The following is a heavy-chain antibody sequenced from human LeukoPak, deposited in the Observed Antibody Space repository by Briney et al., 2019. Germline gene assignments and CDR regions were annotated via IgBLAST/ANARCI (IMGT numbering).Heavy chain of an antibody. D-gene: IGHD3-3*01. V-gene: IGHV3-21*01. J-gene: IGHJ3*02. CDR3: ARELWSGRSAAFDI. Sequence: PGGSLRLSCAASGFTFSSYSMNWVRQAPGKGLQWVSSISMTSTYINYADSFKGRFTISRDNANNSLYLQMNSLRADDTAVYYCARELWSGRSAAFDIWGLGTTVTVSS. CDR1: GFTFSSYS. CDR2: ISMTSTYI.